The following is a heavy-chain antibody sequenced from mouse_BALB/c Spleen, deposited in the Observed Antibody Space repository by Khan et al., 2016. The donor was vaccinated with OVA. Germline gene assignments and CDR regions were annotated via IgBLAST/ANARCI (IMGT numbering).Heavy chain of an antibody. D-gene: IGHD1-1*01. J-gene: IGHJ2*01. V-gene: IGHV3-2*02. Sequence: EVKLEESGPGLVKPSQSLSLICTVTGYSITSDYAWNWIRQFPGNKLEWMGFISSSGNTKYNPSLKSRISIPRDTSKNQFFLQLNSVTTEDTATYYCARVYGGDFDYWGHGTTLTVSS. CDR2: ISSSGNT. CDR1: GYSITSDYA. CDR3: ARVYGGDFDY.